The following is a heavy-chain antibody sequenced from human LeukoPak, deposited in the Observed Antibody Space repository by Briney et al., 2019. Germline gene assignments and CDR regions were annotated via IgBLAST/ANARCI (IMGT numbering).Heavy chain of an antibody. V-gene: IGHV4-34*01. CDR1: GGSFSGYY. CDR3: AKDLFYYDSSGYQPPDY. Sequence: SETLSLTCAVYGGSFSGYYWSWIRQPPGKGLEWIGEINHSGSTNYNPPLKSRVTISVDKSKNQFSLKLSSVTAADTAVYYCAKDLFYYDSSGYQPPDYWGQGTLVTVSS. D-gene: IGHD3-22*01. CDR2: INHSGST. J-gene: IGHJ4*02.